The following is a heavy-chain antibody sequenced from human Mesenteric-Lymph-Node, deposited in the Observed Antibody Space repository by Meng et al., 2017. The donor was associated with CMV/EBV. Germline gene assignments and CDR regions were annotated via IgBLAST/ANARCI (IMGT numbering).Heavy chain of an antibody. Sequence: GESLKISCAASGFIFSSYDMHWVRQAPGKALEWLALIKYHGGEIFVADSVRGRLTISRDNSKSTLYLQMDRLSREDTAVYYCAKEGRGTYTDFDGWGQGTLVTVSS. J-gene: IGHJ4*02. CDR3: AKEGRGTYTDFDG. CDR1: GFIFSSYD. V-gene: IGHV3-30*02. CDR2: IKYHGGEI. D-gene: IGHD2-2*02.